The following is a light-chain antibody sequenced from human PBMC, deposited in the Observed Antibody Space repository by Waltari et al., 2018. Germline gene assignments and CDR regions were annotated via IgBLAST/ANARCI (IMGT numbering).Light chain of an antibody. CDR3: QQYNLFPWT. Sequence: DIHMTQSPSTLSASIGDRVTITCLASQSASKWLAWYQQKPGKAPKLLIDKTSTLNAEVPSRFSGSGSGTEFTLTISSLQPEDFATYYCQQYNLFPWTFGQGTKVEVK. CDR1: QSASKW. V-gene: IGKV1-5*03. CDR2: KTS. J-gene: IGKJ1*01.